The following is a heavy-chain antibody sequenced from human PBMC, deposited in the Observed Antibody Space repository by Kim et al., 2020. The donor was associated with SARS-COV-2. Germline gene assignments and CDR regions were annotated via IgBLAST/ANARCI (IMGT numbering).Heavy chain of an antibody. J-gene: IGHJ4*02. CDR1: GFTFGDYA. Sequence: GGSLRLSCTASGFTFGDYAMSWFRQAPGKGLEWVGFIRSKAYGGTTEYAASVKGRFTISGDDSKSIAYLQMNSLKTEDTAVYYCTRAYTEFYTMVQGVTGYYFDYWGQGTLVTVSS. D-gene: IGHD3-10*01. CDR3: TRAYTEFYTMVQGVTGYYFDY. CDR2: IRSKAYGGTT. V-gene: IGHV3-49*03.